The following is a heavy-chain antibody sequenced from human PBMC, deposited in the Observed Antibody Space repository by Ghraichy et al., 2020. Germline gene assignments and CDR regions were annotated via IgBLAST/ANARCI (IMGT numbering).Heavy chain of an antibody. CDR1: GFTFSSYS. J-gene: IGHJ4*02. CDR2: ISSSSSTI. CDR3: ARGRPSGYSYGYGRDY. D-gene: IGHD5-18*01. Sequence: GGSLRLSCAASGFTFSSYSMNWVRQAPGKGLEWVSYISSSSSTIYYADSVKGRFTISRDNAKNSLYLQMNSLRDEDTAVYYCARGRPSGYSYGYGRDYWGQGTLVTVSS. V-gene: IGHV3-48*02.